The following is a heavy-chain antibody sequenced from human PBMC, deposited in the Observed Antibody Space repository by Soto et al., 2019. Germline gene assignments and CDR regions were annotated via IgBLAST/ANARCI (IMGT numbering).Heavy chain of an antibody. D-gene: IGHD1-26*01. CDR3: TTSPHRDSERVFV. V-gene: IGHV3-7*01. CDR2: IKQDGTEK. CDR1: GFTFSTYW. J-gene: IGHJ6*02. Sequence: WSLRLSCAASGFTFSTYWMSWVRRTPGKGLEWVANIKQDGTEKYYVDSVRGRLTVSRDNAKSSLYLQMNSLRVEDTAVYYCTTSPHRDSERVFVWGQGTTVTVS.